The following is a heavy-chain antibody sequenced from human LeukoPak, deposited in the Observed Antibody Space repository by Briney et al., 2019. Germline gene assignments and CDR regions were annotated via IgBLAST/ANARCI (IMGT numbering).Heavy chain of an antibody. CDR2: IYNGVNT. CDR1: GASVSSASY. J-gene: IGHJ5*02. V-gene: IGHV4-61*01. Sequence: SETLSLTCTVSGASVSSASYWTWIRQPPGKGVEWIAHIYNGVNTNYNPSLKSRVTISVDTSKNQFSLKLSSVTAADTAVYYCARCQQREWFDPWGQGTLVTVSS. D-gene: IGHD6-13*01. CDR3: ARCQQREWFDP.